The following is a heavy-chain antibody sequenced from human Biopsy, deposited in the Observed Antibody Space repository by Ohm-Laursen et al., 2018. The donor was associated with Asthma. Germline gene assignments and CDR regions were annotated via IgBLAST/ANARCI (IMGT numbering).Heavy chain of an antibody. CDR1: GFTFSSYG. D-gene: IGHD3-3*01. CDR3: ASRSSGPDFWSGYYYFDY. V-gene: IGHV3-30*03. J-gene: IGHJ4*02. Sequence: RSLRLSCAASGFTFSSYGMHWVRQAPGKGLEWVAVISYDGSNKYYADSVKGRFTISRDNSKNTLYLQMNSLRAEDTAVYYCASRSSGPDFWSGYYYFDYWGQGTLVTASS. CDR2: ISYDGSNK.